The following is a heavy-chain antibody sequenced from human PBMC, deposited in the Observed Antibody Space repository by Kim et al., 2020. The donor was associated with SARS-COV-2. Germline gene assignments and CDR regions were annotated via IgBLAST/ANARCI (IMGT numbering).Heavy chain of an antibody. CDR1: GGSFSGYY. D-gene: IGHD2-21*02. CDR2: INHSGST. J-gene: IGHJ5*02. V-gene: IGHV4-34*01. CDR3: ARGRDGRSPRFRVKFWFDP. Sequence: SETLSLTCAVYGGSFSGYYWSWIRQPPGKGLEWIGEINHSGSTNYNPSLKSRVTISVDTSKNQFSLKLSSVTAADTAVYYCARGRDGRSPRFRVKFWFDPLGQGTLVTVSS.